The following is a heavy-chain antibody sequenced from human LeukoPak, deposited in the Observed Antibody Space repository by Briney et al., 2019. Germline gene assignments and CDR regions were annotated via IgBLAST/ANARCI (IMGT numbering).Heavy chain of an antibody. CDR1: GGSISSGDYY. Sequence: SETLSLTCTVSGGSISSGDYYWSWIRQPPGKGLEWIGYIYYSGSTYYNPSLKSRVTISVDTSKNQFSLKLSSVTAADTAVYYCAREDGSTSCYTLWGQGTQVTVSS. CDR3: AREDGSTSCYTL. V-gene: IGHV4-30-4*08. J-gene: IGHJ4*02. CDR2: IYYSGST. D-gene: IGHD2-2*02.